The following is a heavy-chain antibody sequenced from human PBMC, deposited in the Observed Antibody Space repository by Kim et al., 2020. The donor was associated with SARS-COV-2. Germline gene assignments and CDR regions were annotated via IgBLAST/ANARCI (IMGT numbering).Heavy chain of an antibody. V-gene: IGHV3-43*01. Sequence: GGSLRLSCAASGFTFDDYTMHWVRQPPGKGLEWVSLISWDGGSTYYADSVKGRFTISRDNSKNSLYLQMNSLRTEDTALYYCAKDLTRGSSRSVFDYWGQGSLVIVSA. J-gene: IGHJ4*02. CDR2: ISWDGGST. D-gene: IGHD2-15*01. CDR3: AKDLTRGSSRSVFDY. CDR1: GFTFDDYT.